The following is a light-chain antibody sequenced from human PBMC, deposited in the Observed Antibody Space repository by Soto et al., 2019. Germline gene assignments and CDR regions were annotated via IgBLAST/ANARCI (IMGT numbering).Light chain of an antibody. CDR1: RSVLYSSNNKNY. CDR2: WAS. CDR3: QQYYGAPYA. V-gene: IGKV4-1*01. Sequence: DIVMTQSPDSLAVSLGERATINCKSSRSVLYSSNNKNYLAWYQVKPGQPPKLLIYWASTRYSGVPDRFSGSGSGTDFTLTISGLQAEDVAIYYCQQYYGAPYAFGQGTKLEI. J-gene: IGKJ2*01.